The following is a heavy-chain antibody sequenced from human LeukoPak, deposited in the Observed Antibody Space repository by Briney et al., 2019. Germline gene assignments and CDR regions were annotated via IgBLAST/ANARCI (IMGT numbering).Heavy chain of an antibody. J-gene: IGHJ4*02. CDR3: ARESEVSGYDSAPHFDH. CDR1: GFTFSSYA. CDR2: ISYDGSNK. D-gene: IGHD5-12*01. Sequence: GGSLRLSCAASGFTFSSYAMHWVRQAPGKGLEWVAVISYDGSNKYYADSVKGRFTISRDNSKNTLYLQMNSLRAEDTAVYYCARESEVSGYDSAPHFDHWGQGTLVTVSS. V-gene: IGHV3-30-3*01.